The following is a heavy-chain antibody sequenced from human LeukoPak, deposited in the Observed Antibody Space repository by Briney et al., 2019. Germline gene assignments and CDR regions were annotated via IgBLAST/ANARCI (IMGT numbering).Heavy chain of an antibody. Sequence: GESLKISCKGSGYSYTSYWIAWVRQLPGKGLEWMGIIFPGDSDTTYSPSFQGQVTISADKSISTAYLQWSSLRASDTAMYYCARLGYCTGTSCGRDDLYFDYWGQGTLVTVSS. D-gene: IGHD2-8*02. V-gene: IGHV5-51*01. CDR1: GYSYTSYW. CDR3: ARLGYCTGTSCGRDDLYFDY. J-gene: IGHJ4*02. CDR2: IFPGDSDT.